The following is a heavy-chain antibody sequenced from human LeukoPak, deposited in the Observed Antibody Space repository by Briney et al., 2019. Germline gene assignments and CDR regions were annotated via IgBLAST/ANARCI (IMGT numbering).Heavy chain of an antibody. CDR3: AREGYDSSGYYPEGFDY. Sequence: GGSLRLSCAASGFTFSSYGMHWVRQAPGKGLEWVAVIWYDGSNKYYADSVKGRFTISRDNSKNTLYLQMNSLRAEDTAVYYCAREGYDSSGYYPEGFDYWGQGTLVTVSS. CDR1: GFTFSSYG. CDR2: IWYDGSNK. V-gene: IGHV3-33*01. J-gene: IGHJ4*02. D-gene: IGHD3-22*01.